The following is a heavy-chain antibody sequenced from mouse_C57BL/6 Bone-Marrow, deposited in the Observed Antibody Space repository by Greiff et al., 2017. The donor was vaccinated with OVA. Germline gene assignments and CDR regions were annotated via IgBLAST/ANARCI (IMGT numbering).Heavy chain of an antibody. D-gene: IGHD2-12*01. CDR3: ARRNENDETGFAY. CDR2: IYPGSGST. V-gene: IGHV1-55*01. J-gene: IGHJ3*01. CDR1: GYTFTSYW. Sequence: QVQLQQSGAELVKPGASVKMSCKASGYTFTSYWITWVKQRPGQGLEWIGDIYPGSGSTNYNEKFKCKATLTVDTSSSTAYMQLSSLTSEDSAVYYGARRNENDETGFAYWGQGTLVTVAA.